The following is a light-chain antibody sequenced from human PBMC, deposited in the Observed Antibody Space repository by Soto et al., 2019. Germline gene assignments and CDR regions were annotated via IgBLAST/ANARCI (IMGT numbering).Light chain of an antibody. J-gene: IGLJ3*02. V-gene: IGLV2-11*01. Sequence: QSALTQPRSVSGSPGQSVTISRTGTSSDVGGYKYVSWYQQHPGKAPKFIIYDVSERPSGVPDRFSGSKSGNTASLTISGLEAEDEADYYCCSYAGSYSWVFGGGTQLTVL. CDR2: DVS. CDR3: CSYAGSYSWV. CDR1: SSDVGGYKY.